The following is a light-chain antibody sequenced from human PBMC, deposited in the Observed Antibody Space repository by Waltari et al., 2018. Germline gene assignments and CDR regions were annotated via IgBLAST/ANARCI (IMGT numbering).Light chain of an antibody. V-gene: IGLV1-44*01. CDR3: ATWDDSLNGREV. CDR2: DNR. CDR1: SSNIGSNI. Sequence: QSVLTQPPSASGTPGPTVTISCSGSSSNIGSNISNWDQQLPGTAPRLLIYDNRQRPSGVPDRFSGSKSGTSASLAISGLQSEDEADYYCATWDDSLNGREVFGGGTKLTVL. J-gene: IGLJ3*02.